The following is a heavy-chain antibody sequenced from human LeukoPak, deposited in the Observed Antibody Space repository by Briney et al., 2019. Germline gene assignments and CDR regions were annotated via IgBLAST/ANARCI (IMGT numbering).Heavy chain of an antibody. Sequence: GGSLRLSCAAPGFSVSSNYMSWVRQAPGKGLEWVSVLYGGGSAYYPDSVKGRFTISRDNSKNTLYLQMNSLRAEDTAVYYCARDRMGYSGYDPDYWGQGTLVTVSS. V-gene: IGHV3-66*01. CDR3: ARDRMGYSGYDPDY. CDR2: LYGGGSA. D-gene: IGHD5-12*01. CDR1: GFSVSSNY. J-gene: IGHJ4*02.